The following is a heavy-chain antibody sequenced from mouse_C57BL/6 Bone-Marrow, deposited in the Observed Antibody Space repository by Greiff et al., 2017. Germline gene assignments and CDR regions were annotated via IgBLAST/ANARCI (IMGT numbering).Heavy chain of an antibody. D-gene: IGHD3-3*01. CDR1: GFTFSDAW. Sequence: EVQLVESGGGLVQPGGSMKLSCAASGFTFSDAWMDWVRQSPEKGLEWVAEIRNKANNPTTYYAETVKGRFTITRDDSKSSVYLQMNSLRAEDTGIYYCTAARFYFDYWGQGTTLTVSS. CDR3: TAARFYFDY. V-gene: IGHV6-6*01. CDR2: IRNKANNPTT. J-gene: IGHJ2*01.